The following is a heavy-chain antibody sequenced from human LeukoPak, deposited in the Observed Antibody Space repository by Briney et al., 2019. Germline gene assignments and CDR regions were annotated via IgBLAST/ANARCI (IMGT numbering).Heavy chain of an antibody. J-gene: IGHJ4*02. D-gene: IGHD6-19*01. CDR3: ARDRFRIAVAGSYYFDY. Sequence: PGGSLRLSCAASGFTVSSNYMSWVRQAPGKGLEWVSVIYSGGSTYYADSVKGRFTISRDNAKNSLYLQMNSLRAEDTAVYYCARDRFRIAVAGSYYFDYWGQGTLVTVSS. CDR1: GFTVSSNY. V-gene: IGHV3-53*01. CDR2: IYSGGST.